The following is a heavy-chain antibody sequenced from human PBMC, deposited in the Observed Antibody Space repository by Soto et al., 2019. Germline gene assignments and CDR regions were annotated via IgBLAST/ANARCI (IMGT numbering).Heavy chain of an antibody. Sequence: SETLSLTCTVYGGSISGYFWTWIRQPPGKGLEWIGYIYYSGSTNYNPSLKSRVTMSVDTSKNQFSLKLTSLTAADTAISFCARLKDSRSWAEYSYYMDLWGKGATVTVS. CDR1: GGSISGYF. CDR2: IYYSGST. D-gene: IGHD6-13*01. V-gene: IGHV4-59*08. J-gene: IGHJ6*03. CDR3: ARLKDSRSWAEYSYYMDL.